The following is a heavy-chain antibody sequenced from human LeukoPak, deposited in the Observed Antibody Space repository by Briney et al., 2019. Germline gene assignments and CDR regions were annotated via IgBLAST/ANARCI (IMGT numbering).Heavy chain of an antibody. CDR3: ARPKPSIVGATWYYFDY. J-gene: IGHJ4*02. Sequence: PGGSLRLSCAASGFTFSSYSMNWVRQAPGKGLEWVSSISSSSSYIYYADSVKGRFTISRDNAKDSLYLQMNSLRAEDTAVYYCARPKPSIVGATWYYFDYWGQGTLVTVSS. V-gene: IGHV3-21*01. CDR2: ISSSSSYI. D-gene: IGHD1-26*01. CDR1: GFTFSSYS.